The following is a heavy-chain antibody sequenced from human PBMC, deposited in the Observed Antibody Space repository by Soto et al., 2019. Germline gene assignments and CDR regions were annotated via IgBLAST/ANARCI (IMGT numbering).Heavy chain of an antibody. Sequence: QVQLVQSGAGVKKPGASVTVSCKASGDTFTTYYLHWVRQAPGQGLEWLGMIKPSGGGATYAQKFLGRLTMTRDTSTNTVDMELSSLISEDTAVYYCVRGGSVVVVTAPFDYWGQGTLVTVSS. CDR2: IKPSGGGA. CDR3: VRGGSVVVVTAPFDY. D-gene: IGHD2-21*02. V-gene: IGHV1-46*03. CDR1: GDTFTTYY. J-gene: IGHJ4*02.